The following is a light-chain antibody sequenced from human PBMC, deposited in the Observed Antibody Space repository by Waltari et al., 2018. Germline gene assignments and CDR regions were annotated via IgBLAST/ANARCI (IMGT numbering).Light chain of an antibody. J-gene: IGLJ2*01. Sequence: QSVLTQPPSASGTPGQRVTISCSGSGSNPGSNPVSWYPQLPGTAPKILTYSNSLRPSGVPDRFSGSKSGTSASLAISGLQSEDEADYYCAAWDDSLNRVFGGGTKLTVL. CDR2: SNS. CDR1: GSNPGSNP. CDR3: AAWDDSLNRV. V-gene: IGLV1-44*01.